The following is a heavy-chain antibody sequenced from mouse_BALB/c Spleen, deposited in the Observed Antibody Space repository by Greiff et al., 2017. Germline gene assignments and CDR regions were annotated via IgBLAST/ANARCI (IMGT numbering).Heavy chain of an antibody. CDR1: GFNINDYY. V-gene: IGHV14-3*02. D-gene: IGHD1-1*01. J-gene: IGHJ4*01. Sequence: VQLQQSGAELVKPGASVKLSCTASGFNINDYYMHWVKQRPEQGLEWIGRIDPANGNTKYDPKFQGKATITADTSSNTAYLQLSSLTSEDTAVYYCARSGGSHCCGSSYVEDDWGQGTSVTVSS. CDR3: ARSGGSHCCGSSYVEDD. CDR2: IDPANGNT.